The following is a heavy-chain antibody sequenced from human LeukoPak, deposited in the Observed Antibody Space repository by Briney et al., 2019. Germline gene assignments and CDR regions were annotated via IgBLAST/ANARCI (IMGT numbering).Heavy chain of an antibody. CDR2: IYSGGST. V-gene: IGHV3-66*02. D-gene: IGHD4-11*01. Sequence: GSLELSCAASGFTVSSNYMSWVRQAPGKGRAWVSVIYSGGSTYYADSVKGRFTISRDNSKNTLYLQMNSLRAEDTAVYYCARDNPTLAVTPIYYYYYMHVWGKGTTVPVSS. J-gene: IGHJ6*03. CDR3: ARDNPTLAVTPIYYYYYMHV. CDR1: GFTVSSNY.